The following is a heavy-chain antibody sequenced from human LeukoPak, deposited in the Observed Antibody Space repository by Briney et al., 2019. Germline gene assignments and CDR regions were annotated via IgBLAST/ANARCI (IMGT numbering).Heavy chain of an antibody. CDR3: ASNGRTIFGVVIHDAFDI. D-gene: IGHD3-3*01. CDR1: GGSISTYY. CDR2: IYYTGSA. Sequence: SETLSLTCTVSGGSISTYYWSWIRQPPGKGLEWIGYIYYTGSANYNPSLKSRVTISVDTSKNQFSLKLTSVTAADTAVYYCASNGRTIFGVVIHDAFDIWGQGTMVTVSS. J-gene: IGHJ3*02. V-gene: IGHV4-59*01.